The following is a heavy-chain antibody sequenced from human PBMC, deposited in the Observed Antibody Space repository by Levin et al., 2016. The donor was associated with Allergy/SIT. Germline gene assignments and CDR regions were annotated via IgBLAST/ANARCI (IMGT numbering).Heavy chain of an antibody. CDR1: GYTFTSYA. V-gene: IGHV7-4-1*01. CDR2: INTNTGNP. CDR3: ASTPLYDSTSNDAFDI. J-gene: IGHJ3*02. D-gene: IGHD3-22*01. Sequence: ASVKVSCKASGYTFTSYAMNWVRQAPGQGLEWMGWINTNTGNPTYAQGFTGRFVFSLDTSVSTAYLQICSLKAEDTAVYYCASTPLYDSTSNDAFDIWGQGTMVTVSS.